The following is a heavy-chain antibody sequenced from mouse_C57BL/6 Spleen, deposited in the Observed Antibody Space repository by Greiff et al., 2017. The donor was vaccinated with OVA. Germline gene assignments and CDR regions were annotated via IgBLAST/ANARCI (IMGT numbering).Heavy chain of an antibody. V-gene: IGHV5-4*01. J-gene: IGHJ3*01. D-gene: IGHD2-4*01. CDR2: ISDGGSYT. CDR3: ASSYDYDVKDWFAY. Sequence: EVHLVESGGGLVKPGGSLKLSCAASGFTFSSYAMSWVRQTPEKRLEWVATISDGGSYTYYPDNVKGRFTISRDNAKNNLYLQMSHLKSEDTAMYYCASSYDYDVKDWFAYWGQGTLVTVSA. CDR1: GFTFSSYA.